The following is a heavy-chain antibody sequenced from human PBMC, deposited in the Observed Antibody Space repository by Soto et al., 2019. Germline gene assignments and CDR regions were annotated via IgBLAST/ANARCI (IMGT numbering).Heavy chain of an antibody. V-gene: IGHV3-64D*06. CDR1: GLTFSRYA. Sequence: LRLSCTVSGLTFSRYAMFWVRQAPGKGLESLLAISSTGGRTYYADSVKGRLTISRDNSKHTLYLQMSSLSAEDTAVYYCVKGNLRVIEYPSHDMNVWGQGTTVTVSS. CDR2: ISSTGGRT. CDR3: VKGNLRVIEYPSHDMNV. J-gene: IGHJ6*02. D-gene: IGHD1-1*01.